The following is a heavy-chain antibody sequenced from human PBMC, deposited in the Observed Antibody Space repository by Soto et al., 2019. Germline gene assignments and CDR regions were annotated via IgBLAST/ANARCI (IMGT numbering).Heavy chain of an antibody. CDR3: AAGRILGYCSGGSCYEGFDY. J-gene: IGHJ4*02. D-gene: IGHD2-15*01. V-gene: IGHV1-69*13. CDR2: IIPIFGTA. CDR1: GGTFSSYA. Sequence: VASVKVSCKASGGTFSSYAVSWVRQAPGQGLEWMGGIIPIFGTANYAQKFQGRVTITADESTSTAYMELSSLRSEDTAVYYCAAGRILGYCSGGSCYEGFDYWGQGTLVTVSS.